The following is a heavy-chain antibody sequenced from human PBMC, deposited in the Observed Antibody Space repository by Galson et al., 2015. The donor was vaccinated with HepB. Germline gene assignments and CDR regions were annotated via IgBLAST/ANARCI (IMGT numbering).Heavy chain of an antibody. Sequence: SLRLSCAASGFTFSSYGMHWVRQAPGKGLEWVAVISYDGSNKYYADSVKGRFTISRDNSKNTLYLQMNSLRAEDTAVYYCAKSGGYYDSSGYDYWGQGTLVTVSS. J-gene: IGHJ4*02. V-gene: IGHV3-30*18. CDR3: AKSGGYYDSSGYDY. CDR1: GFTFSSYG. D-gene: IGHD3-22*01. CDR2: ISYDGSNK.